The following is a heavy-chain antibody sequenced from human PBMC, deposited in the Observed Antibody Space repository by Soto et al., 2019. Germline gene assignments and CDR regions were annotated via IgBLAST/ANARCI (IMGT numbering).Heavy chain of an antibody. Sequence: SETLSLTCAVSGYSISSGYYWGWIRQPPGKGLEWIGSIYHSGSTYYNPSLKSRVTISVDTSKNQFSLKLSPVTAADTAVYYCARDGPGGFFDYWGQGTQVTVSS. CDR3: ARDGPGGFFDY. D-gene: IGHD1-1*01. V-gene: IGHV4-38-2*02. CDR1: GYSISSGYY. J-gene: IGHJ4*02. CDR2: IYHSGST.